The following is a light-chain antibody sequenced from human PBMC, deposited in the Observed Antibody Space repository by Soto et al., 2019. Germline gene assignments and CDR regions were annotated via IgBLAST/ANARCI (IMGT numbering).Light chain of an antibody. CDR3: QQFSDNSWT. Sequence: DIQMTQSPSTLAASVGDRVTITCRASQRFGSWLAWYQQKPGKAPKLLIYKASSLRSGVPSRFSGSGSGTEFTLTVSSLQPDDFATYYCQQFSDNSWTFGQGTTVEIK. CDR2: KAS. J-gene: IGKJ1*01. CDR1: QRFGSW. V-gene: IGKV1-5*03.